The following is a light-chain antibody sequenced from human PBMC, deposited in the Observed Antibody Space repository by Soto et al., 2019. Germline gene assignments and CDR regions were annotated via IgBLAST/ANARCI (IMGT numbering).Light chain of an antibody. Sequence: EMVLTQSPATLSLSPGERATLSCRASQSVSSYLAWYQQKPGQAPRLLIYDASNRATGIPSRFSGSGSGTDFTLTISSIEPEVFAVYYCPQRCNWPTFGPGTKVDIK. CDR2: DAS. CDR1: QSVSSY. V-gene: IGKV3-11*01. J-gene: IGKJ3*01. CDR3: PQRCNWPT.